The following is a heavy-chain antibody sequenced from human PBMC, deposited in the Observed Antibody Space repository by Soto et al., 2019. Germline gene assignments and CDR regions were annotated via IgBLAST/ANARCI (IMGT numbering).Heavy chain of an antibody. CDR1: GGSISSSSYY. CDR3: ARHLVPAAPLGYFDY. D-gene: IGHD2-2*01. CDR2: IYYSGST. V-gene: IGHV4-39*01. Sequence: SETLSLTCTVSGGSISSSSYYWGWIRQPPGKGLEWIGSIYYSGSTYYNPSLKSRVTISVDTSKNQFSLKLSSVTAADTAVYYCARHLVPAAPLGYFDYWGQGTLVTVSS. J-gene: IGHJ4*02.